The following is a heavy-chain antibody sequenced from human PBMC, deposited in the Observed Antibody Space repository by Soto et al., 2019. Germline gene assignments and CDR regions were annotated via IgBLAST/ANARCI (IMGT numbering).Heavy chain of an antibody. CDR1: GFPFSSYW. V-gene: IGHV3-7*01. D-gene: IGHD3-10*02. CDR2: IKPDGSDT. J-gene: IGHJ5*02. Sequence: EVQLVESGGDLVQPRGSLRLSCAASGFPFSSYWMTWVRRAPGKGLQWVASIKPDGSDTYYLDSVRGRFTVSRDNARNSVYLQMNSLGVDDTALYHCVKGHLFADPWGQGALAIVTS. CDR3: VKGHLFADP.